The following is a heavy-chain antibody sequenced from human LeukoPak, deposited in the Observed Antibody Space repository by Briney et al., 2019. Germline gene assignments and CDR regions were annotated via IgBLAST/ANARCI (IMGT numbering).Heavy chain of an antibody. CDR1: GYTFTSYG. J-gene: IGHJ4*02. CDR3: ARSKRNFDY. Sequence: GASVKVSCKASGYTFTSYGISWVRQAPGQGLEWMGIIDPGDGSTNYAQRFQGRVTMTRDTSTSTVYMEVSSLRSEDTAVYYCARSKRNFDYWGQGALVTVSS. CDR2: IDPGDGST. V-gene: IGHV1-46*01.